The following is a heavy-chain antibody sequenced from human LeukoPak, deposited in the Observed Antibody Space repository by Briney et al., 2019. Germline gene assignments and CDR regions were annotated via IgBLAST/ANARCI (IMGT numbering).Heavy chain of an antibody. V-gene: IGHV3-23*01. CDR3: AKVVGYNFWSGFDY. Sequence: PGGSLRLSCAASGFTFSTNAKNWVRQAPGKGLEWVSSISGSGAGTYYADSVKGRFTISRDNSKNTLYLQMNSLRAEDTAVYYCAKVVGYNFWSGFDYWGQGALVTVSS. J-gene: IGHJ4*02. CDR2: ISGSGAGT. CDR1: GFTFSTNA. D-gene: IGHD3-3*01.